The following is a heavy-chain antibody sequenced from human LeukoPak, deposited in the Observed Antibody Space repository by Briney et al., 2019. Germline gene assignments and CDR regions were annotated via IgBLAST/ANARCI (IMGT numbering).Heavy chain of an antibody. J-gene: IGHJ4*02. CDR3: ARSFPLYCSGGSCYEDY. V-gene: IGHV4-59*10. CDR2: IYTSGST. D-gene: IGHD2-15*01. Sequence: SETLSLTCAVYGGSFSGYYWSWIRQPAGKGLEWIGRIYTSGSTNYNPSLKSRVTMSVDTSKNQFSLKLSSVTAADTAVYYCARSFPLYCSGGSCYEDYWGQGTLVTVSS. CDR1: GGSFSGYY.